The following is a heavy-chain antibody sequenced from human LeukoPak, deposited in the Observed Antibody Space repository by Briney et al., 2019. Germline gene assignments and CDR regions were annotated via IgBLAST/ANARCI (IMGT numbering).Heavy chain of an antibody. V-gene: IGHV3-23*01. J-gene: IGHJ4*02. CDR3: ARFGGTYYPNYFGY. CDR1: GFTLSSYA. CDR2: ISVSGNT. Sequence: AGGSLRLSCAASGFTLSSYAMSWVRQGPGKGLEWVSAISVSGNTYHADSVKGRFTISRDSSKNTLYLQMNSLRAEDTAVYYCARFGGTYYPNYFGYWGQGTLVTVSS. D-gene: IGHD1-26*01.